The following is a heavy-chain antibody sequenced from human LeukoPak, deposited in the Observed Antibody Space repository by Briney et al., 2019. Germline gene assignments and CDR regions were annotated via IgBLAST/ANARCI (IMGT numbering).Heavy chain of an antibody. CDR2: IWFDGSNI. J-gene: IGHJ4*02. CDR3: ARDSLPMAVTGPFDP. CDR1: GFNFSSYG. Sequence: PGRSLRLSCAASGFNFSSYGMHWVRQAPGKGLEWVTSIWFDGSNIHYADSVKGRVIISRDNSKSALYLQMNSLRAEDTAIYYCARDSLPMAVTGPFDPWGQGALVTVSS. D-gene: IGHD6-19*01. V-gene: IGHV3-33*01.